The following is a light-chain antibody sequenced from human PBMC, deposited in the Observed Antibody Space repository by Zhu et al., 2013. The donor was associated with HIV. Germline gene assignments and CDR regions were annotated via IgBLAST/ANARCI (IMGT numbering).Light chain of an antibody. CDR3: QQRSNWMYT. V-gene: IGKV1-9*01. CDR1: PGISTY. J-gene: IGKJ2*01. CDR2: AAS. Sequence: IQLTQSPSSLSASVGDRVTITCRASPGISTYLAWYQQKPGKAPELLIYAASSLQSGVPSRFSGSGSGTDFTLTISSLQPEDFAVYYCQQRSNWMYTFGQGTKLQIK.